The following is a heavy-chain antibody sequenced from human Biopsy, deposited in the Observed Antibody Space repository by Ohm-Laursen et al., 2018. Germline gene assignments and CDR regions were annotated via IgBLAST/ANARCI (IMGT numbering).Heavy chain of an antibody. Sequence: SQTLSLTCTVSGDSISSYYWSWIRQPAGKGLEWIGRIYTSGSPNYNLSLESRVTMSVDTSKNQFPLNLRSVTAADTAVYYCARGTGRYYVYGAFDIWGQGTVVTVSS. D-gene: IGHD1-26*01. J-gene: IGHJ3*02. CDR2: IYTSGSP. CDR3: ARGTGRYYVYGAFDI. CDR1: GDSISSYY. V-gene: IGHV4-4*07.